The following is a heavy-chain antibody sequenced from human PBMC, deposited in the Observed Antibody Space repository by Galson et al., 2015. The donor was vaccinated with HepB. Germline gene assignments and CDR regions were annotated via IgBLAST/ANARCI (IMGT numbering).Heavy chain of an antibody. V-gene: IGHV3-74*01. J-gene: IGHJ4*02. CDR1: GFTFGSFW. D-gene: IGHD4-17*01. CDR3: ARDRDYGDLFDY. Sequence: SLRLSCAASGFTFGSFWMHWVRQAPGKGLVWVSRINNDGTSTIYADPVKGRFTISRDNAKNTLYPQMNSLSAEDTAVYYCARDRDYGDLFDYWGQGTLVTVSS. CDR2: INNDGTST.